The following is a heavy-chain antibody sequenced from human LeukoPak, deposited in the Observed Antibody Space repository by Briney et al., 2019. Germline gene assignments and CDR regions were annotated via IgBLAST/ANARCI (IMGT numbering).Heavy chain of an antibody. Sequence: GGSLRLSCAASGFTFSMYAMSWVRQAPGKGLEWVSTISGSGGSTYYADSVKGRFTISRDNSKNTLYLQMNSLRAEDTAVYYCAKGGAAAGTGYYYYYYMDVWGKGTTVTVSS. CDR2: ISGSGGST. D-gene: IGHD6-13*01. J-gene: IGHJ6*03. CDR1: GFTFSMYA. V-gene: IGHV3-23*01. CDR3: AKGGAAAGTGYYYYYYMDV.